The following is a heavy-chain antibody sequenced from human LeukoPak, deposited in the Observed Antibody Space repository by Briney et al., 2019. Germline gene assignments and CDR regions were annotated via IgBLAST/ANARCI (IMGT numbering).Heavy chain of an antibody. CDR1: GGSISSSSYY. J-gene: IGHJ6*03. CDR3: ARERVVVPAALEYYYYMDV. D-gene: IGHD2-2*01. Sequence: SETLSLTCTVSGGSISSSSYYWGWIRQPPGKGLEWIGSIYYSGSTYYNPSLKSRVTISVDTSKNQFSLKLSSVTAADTAVYYCARERVVVPAALEYYYYMDVWGKGTTVTVSS. CDR2: IYYSGST. V-gene: IGHV4-39*07.